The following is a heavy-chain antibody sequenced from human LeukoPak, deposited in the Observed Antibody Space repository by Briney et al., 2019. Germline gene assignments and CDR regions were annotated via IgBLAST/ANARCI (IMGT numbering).Heavy chain of an antibody. V-gene: IGHV1-8*01. J-gene: IGHJ4*02. CDR2: MNPNSGNT. Sequence: ASVKVSCKASGYTFTSYDINWVREATGQGLEWMGWMNPNSGNTGYAQKFQGRVTMTRNTSISTAYMELSSLRSGDTAVYYCARVGRNYYDSSGYYGWGQGTLVTVSS. D-gene: IGHD3-22*01. CDR3: ARVGRNYYDSSGYYG. CDR1: GYTFTSYD.